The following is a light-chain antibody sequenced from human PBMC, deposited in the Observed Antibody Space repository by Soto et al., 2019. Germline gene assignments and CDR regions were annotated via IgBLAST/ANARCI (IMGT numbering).Light chain of an antibody. CDR3: QQYADSPLT. J-gene: IGKJ4*01. Sequence: EIVLTQSPGTLSLSPGERATLSCRASQPVGRNYVAWYQQIPGQTPSLLIHGASNRATGIPDRISGRGSGTDFTLTISRLEPEGIAVYYCQQYADSPLTFGGGTKVEIK. CDR1: QPVGRNY. CDR2: GAS. V-gene: IGKV3-20*01.